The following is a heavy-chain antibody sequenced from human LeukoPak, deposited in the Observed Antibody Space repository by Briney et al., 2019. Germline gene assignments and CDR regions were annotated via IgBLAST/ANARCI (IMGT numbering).Heavy chain of an antibody. V-gene: IGHV4-59*01. D-gene: IGHD4-17*01. CDR3: ARSGTVTNFDY. CDR1: GGSISNYY. CDR2: IHYSGNT. Sequence: SETLSLTCTVSGGSISNYYWSWIRQPPGKGLEWIAYIHYSGNTNYSPSLKSRVTISVDTSKNQFSLRLTSVTAADTAVYYCARSGTVTNFDYWGQGTLVSVSS. J-gene: IGHJ4*02.